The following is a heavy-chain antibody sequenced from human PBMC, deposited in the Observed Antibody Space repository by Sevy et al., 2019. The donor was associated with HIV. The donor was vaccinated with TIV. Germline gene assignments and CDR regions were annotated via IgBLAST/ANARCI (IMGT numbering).Heavy chain of an antibody. CDR2: IKEDGSER. D-gene: IGHD2-15*01. J-gene: IGHJ6*02. V-gene: IGHV3-7*01. CDR1: GFTFNMYW. Sequence: GGSLRLSCAASGFTFNMYWMTWVRQAPVKGLEWVANIKEDGSERNYLDSVKGRFTISRDNAKESLYLQINSLRAEDTAVYYCARHCSGGSCYSLLPHYYYGMDVWGQGTTVTVSS. CDR3: ARHCSGGSCYSLLPHYYYGMDV.